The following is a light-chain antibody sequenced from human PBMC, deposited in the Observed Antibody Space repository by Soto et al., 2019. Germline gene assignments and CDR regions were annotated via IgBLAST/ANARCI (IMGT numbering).Light chain of an antibody. V-gene: IGLV2-14*01. J-gene: IGLJ1*01. Sequence: SVLTQPASVSGCPGQSITISCTGTSKDVGGYNYVSWYQKHPGKAPKLKIYDVNKRPSGVSNRFSGSKSGNTASLTISGLQAEDEADYYCSSYSNTSTLYVFGTGTKVTVL. CDR2: DVN. CDR1: SKDVGGYNY. CDR3: SSYSNTSTLYV.